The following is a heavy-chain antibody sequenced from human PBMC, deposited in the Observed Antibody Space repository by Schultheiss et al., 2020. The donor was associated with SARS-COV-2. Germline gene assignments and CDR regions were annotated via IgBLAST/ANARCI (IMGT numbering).Heavy chain of an antibody. D-gene: IGHD2-2*01. CDR1: GGSFSGYY. V-gene: IGHV4-34*01. CDR2: INHSGST. Sequence: SETLSLTCAVYGGSFSGYYWSWIRQPPGKGLEWIGEINHSGSTNYNPSLKSRVTISVDTSKNQFSLKLSSVTAADTAVYYCARDRCAGYCSSTSLGWFDPWGQGTLVTVSS. CDR3: ARDRCAGYCSSTSLGWFDP. J-gene: IGHJ5*02.